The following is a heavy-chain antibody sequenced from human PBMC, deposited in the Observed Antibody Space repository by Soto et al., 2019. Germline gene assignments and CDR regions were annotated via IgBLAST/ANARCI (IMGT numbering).Heavy chain of an antibody. V-gene: IGHV5-10-1*01. CDR2: IDPSDSYT. D-gene: IGHD3-22*01. J-gene: IGHJ6*02. Sequence: GESLKISCKGSGYSFTSYWISWVRQMPGKGLEWMGRIDPSDSYTNYSPSFQGHVTISADKSISTAYLQWSSLKASDTAMYYCARRGTVISDYYYYGMDVWGQGTTVTVSS. CDR1: GYSFTSYW. CDR3: ARRGTVISDYYYYGMDV.